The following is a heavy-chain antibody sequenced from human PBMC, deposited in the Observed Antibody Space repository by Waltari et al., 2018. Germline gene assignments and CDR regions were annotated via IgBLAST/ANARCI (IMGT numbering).Heavy chain of an antibody. Sequence: QVQLQESGPGLVKPAGSLSVTCVVSCSSMSTSDWWSWVRQSPGRGLEWIGQVRGSGKTNYNPSLETRISVSLDTSRKQFSLRMTSATAADTAVYYCARDRGRGLFLDSWGQGILVTVSP. CDR3: ARDRGRGLFLDS. V-gene: IGHV4-4*02. J-gene: IGHJ4*02. D-gene: IGHD1-1*01. CDR2: VRGSGKT. CDR1: CSSMSTSDW.